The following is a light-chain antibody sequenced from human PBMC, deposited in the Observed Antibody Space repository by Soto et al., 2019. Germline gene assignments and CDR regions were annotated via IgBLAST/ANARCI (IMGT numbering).Light chain of an antibody. V-gene: IGKV1-39*01. J-gene: IGKJ2*01. Sequence: DIQMTQSPSSLSASVGDRVTITCRASQIIITYLNWYQQKPGKAPRLLIYAASSLQSGVPSRFSGSGSGTDFTLTISSLQPEDFVTYYCQQSYSTPYTFGLGTKLEIK. CDR1: QIIITY. CDR2: AAS. CDR3: QQSYSTPYT.